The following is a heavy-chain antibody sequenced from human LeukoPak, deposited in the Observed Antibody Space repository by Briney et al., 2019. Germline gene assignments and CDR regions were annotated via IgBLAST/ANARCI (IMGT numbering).Heavy chain of an antibody. D-gene: IGHD5-18*01. V-gene: IGHV3-7*01. CDR2: IKQDGSEK. CDR1: GFTFSSYW. CDR3: ARDTWIQLWFSYDY. Sequence: GGSLRLSCAASGFTFSSYWMSWVRQAPGKGLEWVANIKQDGSEKYYVDSVKGRFTISRDNAKNSLYLQMNSLRAEDTAVYYCARDTWIQLWFSYDYWGQGTLVTVSS. J-gene: IGHJ4*02.